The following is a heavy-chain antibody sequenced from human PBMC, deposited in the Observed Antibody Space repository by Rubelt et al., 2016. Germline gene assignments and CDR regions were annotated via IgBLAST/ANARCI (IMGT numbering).Heavy chain of an antibody. CDR2: INTNTGNP. CDR1: GYPFANFY. Sequence: QVQLVQSGSELKKPGASVKVSCKASGYPFANFYLNWVRQAPGQGLEWMGCINTNTGNPTYAQGFTGRFVFSLDTSVSTAYLQISSLKAEDTAVYYCIRGYSNIDYWGQGTLVTVSS. D-gene: IGHD5-12*01. V-gene: IGHV7-4-1*02. J-gene: IGHJ4*02. CDR3: IRGYSNIDY.